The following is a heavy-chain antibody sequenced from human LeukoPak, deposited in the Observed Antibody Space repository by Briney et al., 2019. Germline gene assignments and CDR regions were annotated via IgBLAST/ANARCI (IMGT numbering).Heavy chain of an antibody. D-gene: IGHD1-14*01. Sequence: GSLRLSCAASGVTGITNDMNWVRPAPGKGLDLVLVLYRDGNTKYADSVQGRFTISRDNSKNTLYLEMNSLRPDDTAVYYCARGVEPLAANTLAYWGQGTLVTVSS. V-gene: IGHV3-53*01. J-gene: IGHJ4*02. CDR3: ARGVEPLAANTLAY. CDR2: LYRDGNT. CDR1: GVTGITND.